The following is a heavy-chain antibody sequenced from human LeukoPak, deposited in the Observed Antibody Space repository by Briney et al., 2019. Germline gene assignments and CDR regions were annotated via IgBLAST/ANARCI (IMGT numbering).Heavy chain of an antibody. CDR2: ISSSSSYI. J-gene: IGHJ3*02. Sequence: RGSLRLSCAASGFTFSSYSMNWVRQAPGKGLEWVSSISSSSSYIYYADSVKGRFTISRDNAKNSLYLQMNSLRAEDTAVYYCARDVSSSWADAFDIWGQGTMATVSS. V-gene: IGHV3-21*01. CDR1: GFTFSSYS. CDR3: ARDVSSSWADAFDI. D-gene: IGHD6-13*01.